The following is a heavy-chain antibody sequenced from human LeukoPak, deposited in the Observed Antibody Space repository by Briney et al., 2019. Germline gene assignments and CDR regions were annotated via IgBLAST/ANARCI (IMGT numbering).Heavy chain of an antibody. CDR1: GGSISSYY. CDR2: INHSGST. J-gene: IGHJ3*02. CDR3: ARVRLERDAFDT. Sequence: PSETLSLTCTVSGGSISSYYWSWIRQPPGKGLEWIGEINHSGSTNYNPSLKSRVTISVDTSENQFSLKLSSVTAADTAVYYCARVRLERDAFDTWGQGTMVTVSS. V-gene: IGHV4-34*01. D-gene: IGHD1-1*01.